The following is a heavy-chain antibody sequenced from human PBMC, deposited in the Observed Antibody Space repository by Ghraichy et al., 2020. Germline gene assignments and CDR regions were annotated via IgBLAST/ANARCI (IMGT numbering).Heavy chain of an antibody. V-gene: IGHV3-21*01. D-gene: IGHD3-22*01. Sequence: LSLTCAASGFTFSSYSMNWVRQAPGKGLEWVSSISSSSSYIYYADSVKGRFTISRDNAKNSLYLQMNSLRAEDTAVYYCASSLRITMIVVALGDAFDIAGQRTMVTVSS. CDR1: GFTFSSYS. CDR2: ISSSSSYI. CDR3: ASSLRITMIVVALGDAFDI. J-gene: IGHJ3*02.